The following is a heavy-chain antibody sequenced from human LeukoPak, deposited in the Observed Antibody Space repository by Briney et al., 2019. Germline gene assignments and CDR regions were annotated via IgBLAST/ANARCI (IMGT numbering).Heavy chain of an antibody. D-gene: IGHD3-10*01. CDR3: ARDLSGSARRSDP. CDR1: GGSISSGDYY. Sequence: SQTLSLTCTVSGGSISSGDYYWSWIRQPPGKGLEWIGYIYYSGSTYYNPSLKSRVTISVDTSKNQFSLKLSSVTAADTAVYYCARDLSGSARRSDPWGQGTLVTVSS. CDR2: IYYSGST. V-gene: IGHV4-30-4*01. J-gene: IGHJ5*02.